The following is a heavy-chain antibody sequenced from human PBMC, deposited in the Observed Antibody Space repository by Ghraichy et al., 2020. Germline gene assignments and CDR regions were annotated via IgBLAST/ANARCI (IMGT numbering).Heavy chain of an antibody. Sequence: SQTLLLTCAISGDSVSSNRAAWNWIRQSPSGGLEWLGRTYYRSKWYNNYAVSVKSRITINPDTSKNQFSLQLNSVTPEDTALYYCARARAGDGYNWFDYWGQGTLVTVSS. CDR1: GDSVSSNRAA. J-gene: IGHJ4*02. CDR2: TYYRSKWYN. V-gene: IGHV6-1*01. CDR3: ARARAGDGYNWFDY. D-gene: IGHD5-24*01.